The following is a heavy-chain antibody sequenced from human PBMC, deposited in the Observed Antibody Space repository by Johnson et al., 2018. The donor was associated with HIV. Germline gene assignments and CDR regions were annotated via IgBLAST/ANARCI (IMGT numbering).Heavy chain of an antibody. CDR3: AKDRRDGTFTTDAFDI. CDR2: ISGSGGST. J-gene: IGHJ3*02. V-gene: IGHV3-23*04. D-gene: IGHD1-26*01. CDR1: GFTFSSYA. Sequence: VQLVESGGGLVQPGGSLRLSCAASGFTFSSYAMSWVRQAPGKGLEWVSAISGSGGSTYYADSVKGRFTISRDNSKNTLYLQMNSLRAEDTAVYYCAKDRRDGTFTTDAFDIWGQGTMVTVSS.